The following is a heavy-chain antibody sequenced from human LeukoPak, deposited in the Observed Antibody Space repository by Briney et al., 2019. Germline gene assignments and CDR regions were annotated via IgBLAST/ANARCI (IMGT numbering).Heavy chain of an antibody. J-gene: IGHJ4*02. V-gene: IGHV3-11*01. CDR2: ISSSGSTI. CDR3: AKEYGDFPFDY. Sequence: GGSLRLSCAASGFTFSDYYMSWIRQAPGKGLEWVSYISSSGSTIYYADSVKGRFTISRDNSKNTLYLQMNSPRAEDTAVYYCAKEYGDFPFDYWGQGTLVTASS. CDR1: GFTFSDYY. D-gene: IGHD4-17*01.